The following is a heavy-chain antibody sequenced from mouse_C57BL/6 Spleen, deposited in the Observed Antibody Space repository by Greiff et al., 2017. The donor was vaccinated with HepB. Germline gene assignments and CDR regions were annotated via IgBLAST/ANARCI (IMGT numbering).Heavy chain of an antibody. CDR3: ARRRASTVGYFDV. Sequence: DVKLQESGPGMVKPSQSLSLTCTVTGYSITSGYDWHWIRHFPGNKLEWMGYISYSGSTNYNPSLKSRISITHDTSKNHFFLKLNSVTTEDTATYYCARRRASTVGYFDVWGTGTTVTVSS. CDR1: GYSITSGYD. D-gene: IGHD1-1*01. CDR2: ISYSGST. V-gene: IGHV3-1*01. J-gene: IGHJ1*03.